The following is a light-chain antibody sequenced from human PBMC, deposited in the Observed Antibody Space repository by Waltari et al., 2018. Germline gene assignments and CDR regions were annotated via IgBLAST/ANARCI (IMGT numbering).Light chain of an antibody. Sequence: SYALTQPPSVSVSPGQTARITCSGDALPRVYTYWYQQRPGQAPALIIFKDRERLSGIPARFSASTSGTRSTLTISAVRAEDEAAYYCQSADSTNTYVVLGGGTKLTVL. CDR3: QSADSTNTYVV. V-gene: IGLV3-25*03. CDR2: KDR. J-gene: IGLJ2*01. CDR1: ALPRVY.